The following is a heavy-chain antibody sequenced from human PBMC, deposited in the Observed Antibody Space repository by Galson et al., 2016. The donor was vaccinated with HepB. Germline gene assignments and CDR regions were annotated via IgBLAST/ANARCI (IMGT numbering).Heavy chain of an antibody. CDR1: GFTFSKRA. CDR3: ARGEGEYGSGSNFDS. CDR2: VTGSGGRA. J-gene: IGHJ4*02. V-gene: IGHV3-23*01. D-gene: IGHD3-10*01. Sequence: SLRLSCAASGFTFSKRAMRWVRQAPGKGLEWVSAVTGSGGRAYYADKMKGRFTAARDNSKDTLYLHMSSLRVEDTAIYYCARGEGEYGSGSNFDSWGQGTLVIVSS.